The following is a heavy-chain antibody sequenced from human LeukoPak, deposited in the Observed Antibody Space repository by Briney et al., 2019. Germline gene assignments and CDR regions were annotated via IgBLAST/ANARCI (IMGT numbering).Heavy chain of an antibody. V-gene: IGHV4-34*01. J-gene: IGHJ4*02. CDR3: ARGPTSSKYYYDSNGYYRY. Sequence: SETLSLTSAVYGGSFSGYYWSWIRQPPGKGLEWIGEINHSGSTNYNPSLKSRVTISVDTSKNQFSLKLSSVTAADTAVYYCARGPTSSKYYYDSNGYYRYWGQGTLVTVSS. D-gene: IGHD3-22*01. CDR1: GGSFSGYY. CDR2: INHSGST.